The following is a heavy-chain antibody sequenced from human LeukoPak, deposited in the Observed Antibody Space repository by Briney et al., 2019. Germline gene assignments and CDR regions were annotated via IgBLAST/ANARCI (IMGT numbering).Heavy chain of an antibody. J-gene: IGHJ4*02. D-gene: IGHD6-19*01. CDR1: GGSISSYY. Sequence: SETLSLTCTVSGGSISSYYWSWIRQPPGKGLEWIGYIYYSGSTNYNPSLKSRVTISVDTSKNQFSLKLSFVTAADTAVYYCAREDGEEYSSGWYKRNYFDNWGQGTLVTVSS. CDR3: AREDGEEYSSGWYKRNYFDN. V-gene: IGHV4-59*12. CDR2: IYYSGST.